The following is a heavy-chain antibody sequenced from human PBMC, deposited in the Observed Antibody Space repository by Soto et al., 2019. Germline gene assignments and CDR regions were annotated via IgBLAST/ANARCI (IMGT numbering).Heavy chain of an antibody. J-gene: IGHJ6*02. Sequence: PGESLKISCKGSGYSFTTNWIGWVRQMPGKGLEWMGIIFPSDSDTRYSPSFQGQVTISADKSISTAYLQWSSLKASDTAMYYCARHVSSSSWYHSMDVWGQGTTVTVSS. CDR1: GYSFTTNW. V-gene: IGHV5-51*01. CDR3: ARHVSSSSWYHSMDV. CDR2: IFPSDSDT. D-gene: IGHD6-13*01.